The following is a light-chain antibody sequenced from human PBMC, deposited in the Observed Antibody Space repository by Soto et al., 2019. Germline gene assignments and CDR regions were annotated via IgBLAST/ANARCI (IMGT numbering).Light chain of an antibody. Sequence: QSVLTQPASVSGSPGQSITISCTGTSSDIGLSNYNYVSWYQHHPGKAPKLVIYEVSNRPSQVSNRFSGSKSGNTASLTSSGLQAEDEADYYCSSYSTDSTLGVFGGGTKLAVL. CDR2: EVS. CDR1: SSDIGLSNYNY. V-gene: IGLV2-14*01. CDR3: SSYSTDSTLGV. J-gene: IGLJ3*02.